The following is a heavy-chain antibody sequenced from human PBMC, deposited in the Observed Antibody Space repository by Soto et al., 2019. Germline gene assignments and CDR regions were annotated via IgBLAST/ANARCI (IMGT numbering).Heavy chain of an antibody. Sequence: EVQLVESGGGLVQPGGSLRLSCAASGFALRGYWMTWVRQAPGKGLEWVASINPDGTLKYYVDSVKGRFTISSDNADNSLFLQMISLRVEDTAVYYCARWESGDWYLGIWGQGTLVTVSS. V-gene: IGHV3-7*03. J-gene: IGHJ4*02. CDR3: ARWESGDWYLGI. CDR1: GFALRGYW. D-gene: IGHD2-21*02. CDR2: INPDGTLK.